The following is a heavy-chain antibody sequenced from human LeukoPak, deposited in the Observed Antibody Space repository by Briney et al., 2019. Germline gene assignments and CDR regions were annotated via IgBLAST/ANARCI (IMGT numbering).Heavy chain of an antibody. CDR2: ISSGSSYI. J-gene: IGHJ4*02. CDR3: ARDQGYSYGYYFDY. Sequence: GGSLRLSCAASGFTFSSYSMNWVRQAPGKGLEWVSSISSGSSYIYYADSVKGRFTISRDNAKNSLYLQMNSLRAEDTAVYYCARDQGYSYGYYFDYWGQGTLVTVSS. CDR1: GFTFSSYS. D-gene: IGHD5-18*01. V-gene: IGHV3-21*01.